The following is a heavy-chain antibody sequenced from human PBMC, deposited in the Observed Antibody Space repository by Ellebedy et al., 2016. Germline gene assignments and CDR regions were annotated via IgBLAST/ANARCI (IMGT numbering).Heavy chain of an antibody. CDR1: GFTFSSYG. V-gene: IGHV3-33*06. CDR2: IWYDGSNK. D-gene: IGHD5-18*01. CDR3: AKGYTYYYYGMDV. Sequence: GGSLRLSCAASGFTFSSYGMHWVRQAPGKGLEWVAVIWYDGSNKYYADSVKGRFTISRDNSKNTLYLQMNSLRAEDTAVYYCAKGYTYYYYGMDVWGQGTTVTVSS. J-gene: IGHJ6*02.